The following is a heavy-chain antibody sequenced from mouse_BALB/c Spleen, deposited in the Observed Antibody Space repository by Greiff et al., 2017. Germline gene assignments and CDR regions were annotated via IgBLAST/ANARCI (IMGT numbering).Heavy chain of an antibody. CDR1: GFNIKDTY. Sequence: VQLKQSGAELVKPGASVKLSCTASGFNIKDTYMHWVKQRPEQGLEWIGRIDPANGNTKYDPKFQGKATITADTSSNTAYLQLSSLTSEDTAVYYCARDFGNSYAMDYWGQGTSVTVSS. J-gene: IGHJ4*01. CDR3: ARDFGNSYAMDY. CDR2: IDPANGNT. V-gene: IGHV14-3*02. D-gene: IGHD2-1*01.